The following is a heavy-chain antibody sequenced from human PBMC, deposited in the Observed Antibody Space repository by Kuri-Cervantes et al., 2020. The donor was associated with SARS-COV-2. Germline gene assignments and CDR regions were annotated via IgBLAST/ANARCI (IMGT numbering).Heavy chain of an antibody. D-gene: IGHD3-3*01. Sequence: GGSLRLSCAASGFTLSSYGMHWVRQAPGKGLEWVAVIWYDGSNKYYADSVKGRFTISRDNSKNTLYLQMNSLRAEDTAVYYCARAEKRTIFGVVNYYYYGMDVWGQGTTVTVSS. CDR1: GFTLSSYG. CDR2: IWYDGSNK. V-gene: IGHV3-33*08. J-gene: IGHJ6*02. CDR3: ARAEKRTIFGVVNYYYYGMDV.